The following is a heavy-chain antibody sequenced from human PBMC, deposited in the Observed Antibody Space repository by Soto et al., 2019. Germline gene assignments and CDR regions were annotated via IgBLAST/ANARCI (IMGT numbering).Heavy chain of an antibody. V-gene: IGHV3-23*01. CDR1: GFTFSSYA. D-gene: IGHD2-2*01. J-gene: IGHJ5*02. Sequence: PGGSLRLSCAASGFTFSSYAMSWVRQAPGKGLEWVSAISGSGGSTYYADSVKGRFTISRDNSKNTLYLQMNSLRAEDTAVYYCAKDIVVVPAAGPWFDPWGQGTLVTVSS. CDR2: ISGSGGST. CDR3: AKDIVVVPAAGPWFDP.